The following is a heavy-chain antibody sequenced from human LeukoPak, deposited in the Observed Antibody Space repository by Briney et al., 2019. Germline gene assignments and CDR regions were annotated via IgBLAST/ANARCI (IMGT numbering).Heavy chain of an antibody. V-gene: IGHV3-21*01. CDR1: GFIFRTYS. CDR2: SSISSKHM. D-gene: IGHD4-17*01. CDR3: VRDMTTTTTCYLQH. Sequence: GGSLRLPCAASGFIFRTYSMNWVRQAPGKGLEWFSSSSISSKHMYYADSVKGRFSISRDDAKNSLFLQMNGLRAEDTAVYYCVRDMTTTTTCYLQHWGQGTLVTVSS. J-gene: IGHJ1*01.